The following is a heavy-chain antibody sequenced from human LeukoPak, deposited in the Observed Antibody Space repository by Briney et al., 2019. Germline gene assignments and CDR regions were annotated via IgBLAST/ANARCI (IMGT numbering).Heavy chain of an antibody. Sequence: SETLSLTCAVYGGSFSGYYWSWIRQPPGKGLEWIGEINHSGSTDYNPSLKSRVTISVDTSKNQFSLKLSSVTAADTAVYYCARGQNITIGLVGARDATTVFDYWGQGTLVTVSS. J-gene: IGHJ4*02. CDR3: ARGQNITIGLVGARDATTVFDY. V-gene: IGHV4-34*01. CDR1: GGSFSGYY. D-gene: IGHD3-10*01. CDR2: INHSGST.